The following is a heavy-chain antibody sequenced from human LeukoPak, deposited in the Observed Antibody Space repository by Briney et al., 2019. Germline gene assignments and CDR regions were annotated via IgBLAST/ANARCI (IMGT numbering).Heavy chain of an antibody. CDR2: IRHDGSNI. CDR1: GFTFSNYA. CDR3: AKTGFQWGDYFYYMDV. D-gene: IGHD1-14*01. Sequence: RGSLRLSCAASGFTFSNYAMHWVRQAPGKGLEWVAFIRHDGSNIYNADSVKGRFTISRDNSKNTLYLQMNSLIVEDTAVYYCAKTGFQWGDYFYYMDVWGKGTTVTVSS. J-gene: IGHJ6*03. V-gene: IGHV3-30*02.